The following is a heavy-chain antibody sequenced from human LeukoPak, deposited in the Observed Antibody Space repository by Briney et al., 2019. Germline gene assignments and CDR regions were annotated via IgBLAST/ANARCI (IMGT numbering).Heavy chain of an antibody. V-gene: IGHV3-21*04. CDR3: ARDALGYCSGGRCYSPFDF. D-gene: IGHD2-15*01. J-gene: IGHJ4*02. Sequence: PGGSLRLSCAASGFTFSTYTMNWVRQAPGKGLEWVSTVSDSRDVHYSDSVKGRFTISRDNAKNSLYLQVNSLRAEDTAMYYCARDALGYCSGGRCYSPFDFWGQGTLVTVSS. CDR1: GFTFSTYT. CDR2: VSDSRDV.